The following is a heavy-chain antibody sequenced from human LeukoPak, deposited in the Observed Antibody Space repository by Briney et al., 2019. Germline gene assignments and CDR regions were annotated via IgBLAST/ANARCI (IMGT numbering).Heavy chain of an antibody. CDR2: IYYSGST. CDR3: ARRAAAVIDAFDI. D-gene: IGHD6-13*01. CDR1: GGSISSSSYY. Sequence: SETLSLTCTVSGGSISSSSYYLGWIRQPPGKGLEWIGSIYYSGSTYYNPSLKSRVTISVDTSKNQFSLKLSSVTAADTAVYYCARRAAAVIDAFDIWGQGTMVTVSS. J-gene: IGHJ3*02. V-gene: IGHV4-39*01.